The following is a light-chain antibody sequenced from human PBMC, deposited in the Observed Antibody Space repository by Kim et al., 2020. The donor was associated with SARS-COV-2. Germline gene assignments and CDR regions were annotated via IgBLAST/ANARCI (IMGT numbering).Light chain of an antibody. J-gene: IGKJ5*01. CDR3: QQHGSSSLT. Sequence: SQEEGATLAGRASHSIRISCLAWYQQKPGQAPSLHIYGAWIRATGFPDRFSVRGSGTDFTLTISRLEPEGFALYYCQQHGSSSLTFGKGTRLEIK. CDR1: HSIRISC. V-gene: IGKV3-20*01. CDR2: GAW.